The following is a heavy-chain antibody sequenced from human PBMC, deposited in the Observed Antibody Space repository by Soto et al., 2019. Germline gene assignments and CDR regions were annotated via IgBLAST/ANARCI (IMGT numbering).Heavy chain of an antibody. J-gene: IGHJ4*02. Sequence: SETLSLTCTVSGDSISSGDYYWSWIRQPPGKGLEWIGCIYYSGNTYYNPSLKRRFSISVDTSKNQFSLKLSSVTAADTAVYYCARQGQYSSGPFDFWGLGTLVTVS. D-gene: IGHD6-19*01. CDR1: GDSISSGDYY. CDR3: ARQGQYSSGPFDF. CDR2: IYYSGNT. V-gene: IGHV4-30-4*01.